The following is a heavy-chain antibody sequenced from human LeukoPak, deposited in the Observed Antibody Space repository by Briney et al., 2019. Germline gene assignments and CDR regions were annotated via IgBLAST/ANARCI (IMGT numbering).Heavy chain of an antibody. CDR1: GFTFSSYS. CDR3: ARVVYYYDSSGYYPLDY. V-gene: IGHV3-21*01. D-gene: IGHD3-22*01. J-gene: IGHJ4*02. Sequence: GGSLRLSCAASGFTFSSYSMNWVRQAPGKGLEWVSSISSSSSYIYYADSVKGRFTISRDNAKNSLYLQMNSLRAEDTAVYYCARVVYYYDSSGYYPLDYWGQGTLVTVSS. CDR2: ISSSSSYI.